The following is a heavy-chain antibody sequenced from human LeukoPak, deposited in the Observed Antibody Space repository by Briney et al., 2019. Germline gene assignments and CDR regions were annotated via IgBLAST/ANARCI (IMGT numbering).Heavy chain of an antibody. CDR1: GFTFDDYA. D-gene: IGHD3-3*01. CDR3: AKVPAAEYYDFWSGPGAFDI. J-gene: IGHJ3*02. V-gene: IGHV3-9*01. Sequence: PGRSLRLSCAASGFTFDDYAMHWVRQAPGKGLEWVSGISWNSGSIGYADSVKGRFTISRDNAKNSLYLQMNSLRAEDTALYYCAKVPAAEYYDFWSGPGAFDIWGRGTMVTVSS. CDR2: ISWNSGSI.